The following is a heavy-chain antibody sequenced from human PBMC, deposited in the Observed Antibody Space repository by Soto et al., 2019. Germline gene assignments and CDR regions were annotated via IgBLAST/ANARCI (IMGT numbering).Heavy chain of an antibody. D-gene: IGHD3-9*01. CDR1: GGSISSSNW. J-gene: IGHJ6*02. V-gene: IGHV4-4*02. CDR2: IYHSGST. CDR3: ARVSVGLDWYYYYGMDV. Sequence: KPSETLSLTCAVSGGSISSSNWWSWVRQPPGKGLEWIGEIYHSGSTNYNPSLKSRVTISVDKSKNQFSLKLSSVTAADTAVYYCARVSVGLDWYYYYGMDVWGQGTTVTVSS.